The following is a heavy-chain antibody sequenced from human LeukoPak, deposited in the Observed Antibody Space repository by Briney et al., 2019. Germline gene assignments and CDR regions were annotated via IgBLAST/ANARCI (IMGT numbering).Heavy chain of an antibody. V-gene: IGHV3-23*01. D-gene: IGHD3-10*01. CDR3: AKVHGSGSYRFDF. CDR1: GFTFDIYA. Sequence: GGSLRLSCEGTGFTFDIYAMSWVRQSPGKGLEWVSAVTGTGGNTYHADSVKDRFTISRDNSKNTVYLQMNSLRAEDTAIYYCAKVHGSGSYRFDFWGQGTLVTVSS. CDR2: VTGTGGNT. J-gene: IGHJ4*02.